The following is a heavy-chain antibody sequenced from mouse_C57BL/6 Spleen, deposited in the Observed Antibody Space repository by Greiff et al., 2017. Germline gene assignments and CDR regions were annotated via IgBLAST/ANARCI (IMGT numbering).Heavy chain of an antibody. V-gene: IGHV1-72*01. CDR2: IDPNSGGT. J-gene: IGHJ1*03. CDR3: ARTGPDGSSYWYFDV. Sequence: VQLLQPGAELVKPGASVKLSCKASGYTFTSYWMHWVKQRPGRGLEWIGRIDPNSGGTKYNEKFKSKATLTVDKPSSTAYMQRSSLTSEDSAVYDCARTGPDGSSYWYFDVWGTGTTVTVSS. CDR1: GYTFTSYW. D-gene: IGHD1-1*01.